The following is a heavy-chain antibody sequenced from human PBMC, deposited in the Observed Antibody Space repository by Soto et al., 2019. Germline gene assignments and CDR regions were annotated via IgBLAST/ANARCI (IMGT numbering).Heavy chain of an antibody. V-gene: IGHV4-4*07. Sequence: SETLSLTCTVSGGSISSYYWSWIRQPAGKGLEWIGRIYASGSTNYNPSLKSRVTMSVDTSKNQFSLKLSSVTAADTAVYYCARDQGSGWYGTDLYYYYGMDVWGQGTTVTVSS. J-gene: IGHJ6*02. CDR1: GGSISSYY. CDR2: IYASGST. D-gene: IGHD6-19*01. CDR3: ARDQGSGWYGTDLYYYYGMDV.